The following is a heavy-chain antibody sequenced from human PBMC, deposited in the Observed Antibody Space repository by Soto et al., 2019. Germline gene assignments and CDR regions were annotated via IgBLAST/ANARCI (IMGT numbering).Heavy chain of an antibody. CDR3: ASELRYFDWPLPSSDY. J-gene: IGHJ4*02. D-gene: IGHD3-9*01. CDR1: GFTFSDYY. V-gene: IGHV3-11*05. Sequence: GGSLRLSCAASGFTFSDYYMSWIRQAPGKGLEWVSYISSSSSYTNCADSVKGRFTISRDNAKNSLYLQMNSLRAEDTAVYYCASELRYFDWPLPSSDYWGQGTLVTVSS. CDR2: ISSSSSYT.